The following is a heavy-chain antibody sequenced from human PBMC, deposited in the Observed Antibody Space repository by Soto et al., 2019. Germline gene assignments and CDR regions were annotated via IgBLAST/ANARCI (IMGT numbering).Heavy chain of an antibody. CDR1: GYTFTSYD. J-gene: IGHJ6*02. CDR2: MNPNSGNT. CDR3: ARGNPITIFGVVTRLMDV. Sequence: ASVKVSCKASGYTFTSYDINWVRQATGQGLEWMGWMNPNSGNTGYAQKFQGRVTMTRNTSISTAYIELSSLRSEDTAVYYCARGNPITIFGVVTRLMDVWGQGTTVTVS. D-gene: IGHD3-3*01. V-gene: IGHV1-8*01.